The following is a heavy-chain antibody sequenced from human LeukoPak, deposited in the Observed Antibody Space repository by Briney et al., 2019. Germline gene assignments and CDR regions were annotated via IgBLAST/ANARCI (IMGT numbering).Heavy chain of an antibody. V-gene: IGHV4-59*08. Sequence: SETLSLTCTVSGGSISSYYWSWIRQPPGKGLEWIGYIYYSGSTNYNPSLKSRVTISVDTSKNQFSLKLSSVTAADTAVYYCAKGDSPYAGALDYWGQGTLVTVSS. CDR3: AKGDSPYAGALDY. CDR2: IYYSGST. CDR1: GGSISSYY. D-gene: IGHD5-12*01. J-gene: IGHJ4*02.